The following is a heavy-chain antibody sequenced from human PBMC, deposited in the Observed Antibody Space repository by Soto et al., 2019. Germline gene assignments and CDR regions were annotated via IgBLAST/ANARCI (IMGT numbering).Heavy chain of an antibody. Sequence: QVELHESGPRLVKSSGTLSLTCEVSSGSISTGNWWSWVRQPPGQGLEWIGEIYYTAATNYNPFLTRRANMPMDKSTHLFSPIPPSGTAAPTAVYYCARAFSSGSGWMYYFDFWGKGILVSVSS. J-gene: IGHJ4*02. CDR2: IYYTAAT. D-gene: IGHD6-25*01. V-gene: IGHV4-4*02. CDR1: SGSISTGNW. CDR3: ARAFSSGSGWMYYFDF.